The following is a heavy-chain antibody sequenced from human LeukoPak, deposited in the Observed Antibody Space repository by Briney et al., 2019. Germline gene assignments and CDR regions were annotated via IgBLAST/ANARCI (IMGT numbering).Heavy chain of an antibody. D-gene: IGHD3-10*01. Sequence: PGRSLRLSCAASGFTFDDYAMHWVRQAPGKGLEWVGRIKSKTDGGTTDYAAPVKGRFTISRDDSKNTLYLQMNSLKTEDTAVYYCTTALYYHSDFGYWGQGTLVTVSS. CDR1: GFTFDDYA. CDR2: IKSKTDGGTT. CDR3: TTALYYHSDFGY. V-gene: IGHV3-15*07. J-gene: IGHJ4*02.